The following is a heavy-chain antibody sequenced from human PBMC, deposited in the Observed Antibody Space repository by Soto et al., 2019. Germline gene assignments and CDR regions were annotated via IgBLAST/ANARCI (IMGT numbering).Heavy chain of an antibody. J-gene: IGHJ4*02. Sequence: QVQLVQSGAEEKKPGASVKVSCKASGYTFTGYAMHWVRQAPGQGPEWMGWINAGNGNTKYSQKCQGRFTITRDTSASATYMELSRLMCEGTGVYYRARPVALGADFVYRGQGNLVPFSA. CDR1: GYTFTGYA. CDR2: INAGNGNT. CDR3: ARPVALGADFVY. V-gene: IGHV1-3*05. D-gene: IGHD3-16*01.